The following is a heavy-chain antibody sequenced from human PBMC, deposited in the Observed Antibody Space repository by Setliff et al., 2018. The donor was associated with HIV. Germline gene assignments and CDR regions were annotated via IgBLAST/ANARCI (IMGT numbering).Heavy chain of an antibody. J-gene: IGHJ6*04. CDR2: IIPIFGTA. V-gene: IGHV1-69*05. D-gene: IGHD3-10*01. CDR1: GGSFSSYA. CDR3: ARGKGVGGVVITGGLDV. Sequence: SVKVSCKASGGSFSSYAISWVRQAPGQGLAWMGGIIPIFGTAKYAQKFQGRVTITTDESTRTAYMELSSLTSEDTAVYYWARGKGVGGVVITGGLDVWGKGTTVTVSS.